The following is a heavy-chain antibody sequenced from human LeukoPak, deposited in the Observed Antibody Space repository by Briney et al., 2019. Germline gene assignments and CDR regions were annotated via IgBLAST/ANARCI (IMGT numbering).Heavy chain of an antibody. D-gene: IGHD2-8*01. CDR3: AKDRCSNGVGCYYYYMDV. V-gene: IGHV3-48*01. J-gene: IGHJ6*03. CDR1: GFTFSSYA. Sequence: PGGSLRLSCAAFGFTFSSYAIHWVRQAPGKGLEWVSYISSSVSTIYYADSVKGRFSISRDSSKNILYLQMNSLRAEDTAVYYCAKDRCSNGVGCYYYYMDVWGKGTTVTISS. CDR2: ISSSVSTI.